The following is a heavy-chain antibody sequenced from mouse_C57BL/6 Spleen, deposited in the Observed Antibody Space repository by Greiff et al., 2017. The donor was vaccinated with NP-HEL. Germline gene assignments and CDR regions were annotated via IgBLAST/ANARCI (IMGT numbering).Heavy chain of an antibody. Sequence: QVQLQQPGAELVKPGASVKMSCKASGYTFTSYWITWVKQRPGQGLEWIGDIYPGSGSTNYNEKFKSKATLTVDTSSSPAYMQLSSLTSEDSAVYYCARGGYSNRDGFAYWGQGTLVTVSA. CDR2: IYPGSGST. J-gene: IGHJ3*01. D-gene: IGHD2-5*01. CDR1: GYTFTSYW. CDR3: ARGGYSNRDGFAY. V-gene: IGHV1-55*01.